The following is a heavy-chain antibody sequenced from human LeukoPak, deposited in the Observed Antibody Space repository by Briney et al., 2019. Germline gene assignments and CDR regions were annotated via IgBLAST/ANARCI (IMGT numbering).Heavy chain of an antibody. D-gene: IGHD5-12*01. V-gene: IGHV3-23*01. CDR2: ISGGGATS. J-gene: IGHJ4*02. CDR1: GFTFSSNA. CDR3: GPRGYFAY. Sequence: PGGSLRLSCAASGFTFSSNAMSWVSQAPGKGLEWVSGISGGGATSYYADSVKGRFTISRDRSMSTVYLQMDSLYYCAKDIVNSGPRGYFAYWGQGTMVTVSS.